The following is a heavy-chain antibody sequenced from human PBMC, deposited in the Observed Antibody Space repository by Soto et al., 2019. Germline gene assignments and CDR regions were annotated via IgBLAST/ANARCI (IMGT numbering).Heavy chain of an antibody. CDR3: ARVSRYYYGMDV. CDR1: GGTFSSYA. CDR2: IIPNSGGT. Sequence: QVQLVQSGAEVKKPGSSVKVSCKASGGTFSSYAISWVRQAPGQGLEWMGGIIPNSGGTNYAQKFQGRVTMTRDTSISTAYMELSRLRSDDTAVYYCARVSRYYYGMDVWGQGTTVTVSS. V-gene: IGHV1-2*02. J-gene: IGHJ6*02.